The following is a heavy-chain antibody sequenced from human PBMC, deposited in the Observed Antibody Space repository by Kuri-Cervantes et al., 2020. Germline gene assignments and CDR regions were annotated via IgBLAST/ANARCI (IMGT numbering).Heavy chain of an antibody. CDR1: GFTFSSYS. CDR2: ISSSSSTI. Sequence: GGSLRLSCAASGFTFSSYSMNWVRQAPGKGLEWVSYISSSSSTIYYADSVKGRFTISRDNAKNSLYLQMNSLRAEDTAVYYCARGNGVNRHFYYMDVWGKGTTVTVSS. CDR3: ARGNGVNRHFYYMDV. V-gene: IGHV3-48*04. D-gene: IGHD1/OR15-1a*01. J-gene: IGHJ6*03.